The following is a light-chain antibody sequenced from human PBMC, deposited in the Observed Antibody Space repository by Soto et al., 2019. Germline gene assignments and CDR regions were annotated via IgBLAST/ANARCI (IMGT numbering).Light chain of an antibody. V-gene: IGKV1-5*03. Sequence: DIQTTQSPSTLSGSVGDRVTITCRASQTISSWLAWYQQKPGKAPKLLIYKASTLKSGVPSRFSGSGSGTEFTLTISSLQPDDFATYYCQHYNSYSEAFGRGTKVELK. CDR3: QHYNSYSEA. CDR1: QTISSW. CDR2: KAS. J-gene: IGKJ1*01.